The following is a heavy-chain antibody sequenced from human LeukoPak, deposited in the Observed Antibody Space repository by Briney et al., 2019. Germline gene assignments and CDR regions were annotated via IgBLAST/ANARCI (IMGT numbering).Heavy chain of an antibody. J-gene: IGHJ4*02. CDR1: GFTFSSYS. Sequence: GGSLRLSCAASGFTFSSYSMNWVRQAPGKGLEWVSYISSSSSTIYYADSVKGRFTISRDNAKNSLYLQMNSLRAEDTAVYYCARDWGGYGDYGAHFDYWDQGTLVTVSS. V-gene: IGHV3-48*01. CDR3: ARDWGGYGDYGAHFDY. D-gene: IGHD4-17*01. CDR2: ISSSSSTI.